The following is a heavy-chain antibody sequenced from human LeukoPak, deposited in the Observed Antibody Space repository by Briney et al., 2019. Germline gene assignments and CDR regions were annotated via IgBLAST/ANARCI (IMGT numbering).Heavy chain of an antibody. J-gene: IGHJ4*02. D-gene: IGHD1-26*01. Sequence: GGSLRLSCAGSGFTFSNSWMSWVRQAPGKGLEWVGRIKSKTDGGTTDYAAPRKCRFTISRDETKNTLNLQMNSLKTADTAVYYCTTEAPQWEYWGQGTLVTVSS. CDR2: IKSKTDGGTT. CDR1: GFTFSNSW. V-gene: IGHV3-15*01. CDR3: TTEAPQWEY.